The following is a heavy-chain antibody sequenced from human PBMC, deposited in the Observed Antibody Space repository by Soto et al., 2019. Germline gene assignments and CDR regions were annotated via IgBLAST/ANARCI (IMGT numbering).Heavy chain of an antibody. CDR1: GFTLSTSA. J-gene: IGHJ3*01. D-gene: IGHD3-16*01. Sequence: EVEVVESGGDLVQPGGSLRLSCVVSGFTLSTSAMSWVRQAPGKGLECVSSISAIGTDTFYADSVKGRFSISRDNSKNSVFLQMNGLRAEDTAVYYCATIGPYVPRWNFWGQGTEVTVSS. CDR3: ATIGPYVPRWNF. V-gene: IGHV3-23*04. CDR2: ISAIGTDT.